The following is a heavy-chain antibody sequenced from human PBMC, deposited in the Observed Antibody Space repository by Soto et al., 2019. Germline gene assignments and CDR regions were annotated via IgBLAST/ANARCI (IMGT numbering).Heavy chain of an antibody. J-gene: IGHJ4*02. Sequence: EVQLVESGGGLVQPGESLRLSCAASGFTFSNYWMSWVRQAPGKGLEWVANIKPDGSEKYYVDSVKGRFTISIDNAKKSLYLQMNCLRAEDTAVYYCARGGRERYWGQGTLVTVSS. V-gene: IGHV3-7*04. D-gene: IGHD3-16*01. CDR1: GFTFSNYW. CDR3: ARGGRERY. CDR2: IKPDGSEK.